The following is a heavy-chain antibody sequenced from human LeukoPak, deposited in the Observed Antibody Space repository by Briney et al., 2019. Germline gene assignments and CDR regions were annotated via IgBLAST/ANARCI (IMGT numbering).Heavy chain of an antibody. V-gene: IGHV3-33*08. J-gene: IGHJ4*02. Sequence: GGSLRLSCAASGFTFSSYAMHWVRQAPGKGLEWVAVIWYDGSNKYYADSVKGRFTISRDNSKNALYLQMNSLRAEDTAVYYCAREDYYDSSGYYLDYWGQGTLVTVSS. D-gene: IGHD3-22*01. CDR3: AREDYYDSSGYYLDY. CDR1: GFTFSSYA. CDR2: IWYDGSNK.